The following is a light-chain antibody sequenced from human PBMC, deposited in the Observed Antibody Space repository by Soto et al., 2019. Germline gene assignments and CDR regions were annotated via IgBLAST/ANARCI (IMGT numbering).Light chain of an antibody. Sequence: DIQMTQSPSTLSASVGDRVTITCRASQSISSWLAWYQQKPGKAPKLLIYKASSLESGVPSRFSGSGSGTEFTLTISSLQPDDSATYYCQQYNSYPVHFGQGTKLEIK. J-gene: IGKJ2*01. CDR1: QSISSW. CDR3: QQYNSYPVH. V-gene: IGKV1-5*03. CDR2: KAS.